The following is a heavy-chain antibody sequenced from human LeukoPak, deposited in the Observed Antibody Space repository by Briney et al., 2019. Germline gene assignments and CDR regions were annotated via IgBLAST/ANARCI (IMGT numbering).Heavy chain of an antibody. D-gene: IGHD3-22*01. J-gene: IGHJ4*02. Sequence: GGSLRLSCAASGFTFSIYGMHWVRQAPGKGLEWVAVIWYDGSNEYYADSVKGRFTISRDNSKITLYLQMNSLRAEDTAVYYCAKDYYDSGAYHGSAGYFDYWGQGTLVTVSS. CDR3: AKDYYDSGAYHGSAGYFDY. CDR2: IWYDGSNE. V-gene: IGHV3-33*06. CDR1: GFTFSIYG.